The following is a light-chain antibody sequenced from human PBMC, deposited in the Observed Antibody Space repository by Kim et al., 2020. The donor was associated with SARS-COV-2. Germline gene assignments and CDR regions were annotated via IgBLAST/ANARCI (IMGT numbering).Light chain of an antibody. Sequence: QTVVTQEPSFSVSPGGTVTLTCGLSSGSVSTSYYPSWYQQTPGQAPRTLIYSTNTRSSGVPDRFSGSILGNKAALTITGAQADDESDYYCVLYMGSGISVFGGGTPLIVL. J-gene: IGLJ2*01. V-gene: IGLV8-61*01. CDR3: VLYMGSGISV. CDR1: SGSVSTSYY. CDR2: STN.